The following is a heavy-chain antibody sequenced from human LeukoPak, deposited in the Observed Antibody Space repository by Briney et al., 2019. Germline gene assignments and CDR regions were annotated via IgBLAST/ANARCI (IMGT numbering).Heavy chain of an antibody. CDR1: GYTFSNYY. D-gene: IGHD3-9*01. CDR2: INPSGGST. Sequence: ASVKVSCKASGYTFSNYYMHWVRQAPGQGLEWMGIINPSGGSTSYAQKLQGRVTMTSDTSTSTVYMELSSLRFEDTAVYYCARAIALEQGYFDWFGEEAFDIWGQGTMVTVSS. CDR3: ARAIALEQGYFDWFGEEAFDI. J-gene: IGHJ3*02. V-gene: IGHV1-46*01.